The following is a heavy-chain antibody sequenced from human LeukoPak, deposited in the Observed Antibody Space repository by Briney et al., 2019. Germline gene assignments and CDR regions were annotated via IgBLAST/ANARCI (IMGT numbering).Heavy chain of an antibody. V-gene: IGHV3-15*01. J-gene: IGHJ4*02. D-gene: IGHD3-10*01. CDR1: GFPFSNAW. CDR3: STVSPYYGSGTTSPDS. CDR2: IKSKTDGGKT. Sequence: GGSLRLSCAASGFPFSNAWMSWVRQAPGKGLEWVGRIKSKTDGGKTDYAAPVQGRFSISRDDSENTLYLQMNGRNTEDTAVYYCSTVSPYYGSGTTSPDSWGQGTLVVVSS.